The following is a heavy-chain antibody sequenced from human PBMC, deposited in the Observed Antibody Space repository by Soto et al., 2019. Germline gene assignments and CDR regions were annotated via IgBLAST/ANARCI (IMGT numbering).Heavy chain of an antibody. CDR2: IKTDGSTT. Sequence: EVQLVESGGGLVQPGGSLRLSCAASGFSFSSYWMHWVRQAPGKGLVWVSRIKTDGSTTNYADSVKGRFTVSRDNAENTLYLQRTSLRTEDTAVYYCARVGQGAWYFDLWGRGTLVTVSS. J-gene: IGHJ2*01. CDR3: ARVGQGAWYFDL. V-gene: IGHV3-74*01. CDR1: GFSFSSYW. D-gene: IGHD1-26*01.